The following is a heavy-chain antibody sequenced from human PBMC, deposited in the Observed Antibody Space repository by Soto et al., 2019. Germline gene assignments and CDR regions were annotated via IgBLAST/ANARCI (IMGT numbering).Heavy chain of an antibody. Sequence: PGGSLRLSCAASGFTFNTYAMNWVRLAPGKGLEWVASISGSGGTTYYADSVKGRFTVSRDTSKSTLFLQMNSLSAEDTAVYYCAKGFIVVVTAIRPDDNFDVWGQGTMVTVSS. CDR3: AKGFIVVVTAIRPDDNFDV. CDR2: ISGSGGTT. CDR1: GFTFNTYA. V-gene: IGHV3-23*01. D-gene: IGHD2-21*02. J-gene: IGHJ3*01.